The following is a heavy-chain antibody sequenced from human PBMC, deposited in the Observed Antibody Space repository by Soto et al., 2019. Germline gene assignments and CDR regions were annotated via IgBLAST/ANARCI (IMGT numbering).Heavy chain of an antibody. Sequence: PSETLSLTCTVSGGSISSGDYYWSWIRQPPGKGLEWIGYIYYSGSTYYNPSLKSRVTISVDTSKNQFSLKLSSVTAADTAVYYCARGNLWFGELLQGKWFDPSGQRTLVTVSS. D-gene: IGHD3-10*01. J-gene: IGHJ5*02. CDR1: GGSISSGDYY. CDR3: ARGNLWFGELLQGKWFDP. CDR2: IYYSGST. V-gene: IGHV4-30-4*01.